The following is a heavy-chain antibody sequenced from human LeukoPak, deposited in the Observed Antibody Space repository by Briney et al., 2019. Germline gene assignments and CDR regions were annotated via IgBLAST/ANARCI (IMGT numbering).Heavy chain of an antibody. Sequence: PSETLSLTCTVPGGSISSYYWSWIRQPPGKGLEWMGYIYYSGSTNYNPSLKSRVTISVDTSKNQFSLKLSSVTAADTAVYYCARAVRAAKGETRWFYRWGQGTLVTVSS. CDR2: IYYSGST. V-gene: IGHV4-59*01. CDR3: ARAVRAAKGETRWFYR. CDR1: GGSISSYY. J-gene: IGHJ5*02. D-gene: IGHD2-2*01.